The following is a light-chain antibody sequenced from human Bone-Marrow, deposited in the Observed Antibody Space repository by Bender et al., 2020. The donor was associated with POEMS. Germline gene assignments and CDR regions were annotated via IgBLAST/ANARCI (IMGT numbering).Light chain of an antibody. Sequence: QSALTQPPSASGSPGQSVTISCSGTSRDIGAYNSVSWYQQHPGKAPKVIIYEVSKRPSGVPDRFSGSKSGNTASLTVSGLHTDDEADYCCSSYAGSNNLLFGGGTKVTVL. J-gene: IGLJ6*01. CDR3: SSYAGSNNLL. CDR1: SRDIGAYNS. CDR2: EVS. V-gene: IGLV2-8*01.